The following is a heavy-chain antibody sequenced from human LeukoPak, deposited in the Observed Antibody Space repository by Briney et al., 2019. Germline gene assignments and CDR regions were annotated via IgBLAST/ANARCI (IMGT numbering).Heavy chain of an antibody. D-gene: IGHD5-18*01. V-gene: IGHV4-61*02. Sequence: PSQTLSLTCTVSGGSISSGSYYWSWIRQPAGKGLEWIGRIYTSGSTNYNPSLKSRVTISVDTSKNQFSLKLSSVTAADTAVYYCAREDTAMVTQDYWGQGTLVTVSS. CDR1: GGSISSGSYY. CDR3: AREDTAMVTQDY. J-gene: IGHJ4*02. CDR2: IYTSGST.